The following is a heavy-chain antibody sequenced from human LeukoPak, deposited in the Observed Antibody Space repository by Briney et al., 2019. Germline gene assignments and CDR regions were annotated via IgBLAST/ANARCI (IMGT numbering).Heavy chain of an antibody. CDR1: GFIFSSYD. CDR3: AKDYYPDY. Sequence: GGSLRLSCAASGFIFSSYDMYWVRQAPGRGLEWVAFVQYTGNDKYYADSVRGRFTISRDNSKNTLYLQMNSLRAEDTAVYYCAKDYYPDYWGQGTLVTVSS. D-gene: IGHD3-10*01. CDR2: VQYTGNDK. V-gene: IGHV3-30*02. J-gene: IGHJ4*02.